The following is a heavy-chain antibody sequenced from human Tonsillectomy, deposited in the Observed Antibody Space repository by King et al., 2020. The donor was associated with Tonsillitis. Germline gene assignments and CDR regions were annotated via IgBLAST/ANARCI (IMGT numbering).Heavy chain of an antibody. D-gene: IGHD3-22*01. J-gene: IGHJ4*02. CDR3: ARVRPYYYDSSGFDY. Sequence: VQLVESGGGLIQPGGSLRLSCAASGLTVSSNYMSGVRQAPGKGLEWVSLMYSGGSTYYADSVKGRFTISRDNSKNTLYFQMNSLRAEDTAVYYCARVRPYYYDSSGFDYWGQGTLVTVSS. V-gene: IGHV3-53*01. CDR1: GLTVSSNY. CDR2: MYSGGST.